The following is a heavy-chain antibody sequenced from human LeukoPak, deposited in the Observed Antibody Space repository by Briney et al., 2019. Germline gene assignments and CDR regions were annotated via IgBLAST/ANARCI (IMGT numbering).Heavy chain of an antibody. CDR2: ISGSGGST. J-gene: IGHJ3*02. D-gene: IGHD3-3*01. CDR1: GFTFSSYA. V-gene: IGHV3-23*01. CDR3: AKDSVIFGVVISDAFDI. Sequence: GGSLRLSCAASGFTFSSYAMSWVRQAPGKGLEWVSAISGSGGSTYYADSVKGRFTISRDNSENTLYLQMNSLRAEDTAVYYCAKDSVIFGVVISDAFDIWGQGTMVTVSS.